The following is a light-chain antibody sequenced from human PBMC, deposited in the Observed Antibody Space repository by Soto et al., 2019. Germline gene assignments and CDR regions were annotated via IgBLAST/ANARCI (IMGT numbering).Light chain of an antibody. CDR1: SRDIGAYDY. V-gene: IGLV2-14*01. CDR2: EVN. Sequence: QSALTQPASLAGSPGESITFSCTGTSRDIGAYDYVYLFQQHPGNAPKLMISEVNNRPSGVSNRFSGSKSGNTAYLTISGLQVEDEAEYFCFSFTTTNTHVFGTGTKGTVL. CDR3: FSFTTTNTHV. J-gene: IGLJ1*01.